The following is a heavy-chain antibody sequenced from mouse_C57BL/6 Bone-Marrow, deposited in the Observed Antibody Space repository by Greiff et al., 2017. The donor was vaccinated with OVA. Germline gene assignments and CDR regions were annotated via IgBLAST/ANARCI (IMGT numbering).Heavy chain of an antibody. D-gene: IGHD1-1*01. CDR2: IDPSDSYT. Sequence: VQLQQPGAELVRPGTSVKLSCKASGYTFTSYWMHWVKQRPGQGLEWIGVIDPSDSYTNYNQKFKGKATLTVDTSSSTAYMQLSSLTSEDSAVYYCARKRGGNITTVVADYWGQGTTLTVSS. V-gene: IGHV1-59*01. CDR1: GYTFTSYW. J-gene: IGHJ2*01. CDR3: ARKRGGNITTVVADY.